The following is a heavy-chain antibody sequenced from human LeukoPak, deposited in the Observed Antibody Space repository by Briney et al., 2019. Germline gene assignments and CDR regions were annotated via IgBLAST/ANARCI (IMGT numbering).Heavy chain of an antibody. J-gene: IGHJ2*01. CDR2: INHSGST. V-gene: IGHV4-34*01. CDR3: ARMIAAAGTEYFDL. CDR1: GGSFSGYY. D-gene: IGHD6-13*01. Sequence: SETLSLTCAVYGGSFSGYYWSWIRQPPGKGLEWIGEINHSGSTNYNPSLKSRVTISVDTSKNQFSLKLSSVTAADTAVYYCARMIAAAGTEYFDLWGRGTLVTVSS.